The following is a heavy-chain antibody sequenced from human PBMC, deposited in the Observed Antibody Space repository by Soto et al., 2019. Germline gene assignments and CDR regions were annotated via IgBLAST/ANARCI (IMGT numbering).Heavy chain of an antibody. D-gene: IGHD6-13*01. Sequence: PSETLSLTCAVSGGSISSGGYSWSWIRQPPGKGLEWIGYIYHSGSTYYNPSLKSRVTISVDRSKNQFSLTLSSVTAADTAVYYCARERYSSSFWWFDPWGQGTLVTVSS. V-gene: IGHV4-30-2*01. CDR3: ARERYSSSFWWFDP. J-gene: IGHJ5*02. CDR2: IYHSGST. CDR1: GGSISSGGYS.